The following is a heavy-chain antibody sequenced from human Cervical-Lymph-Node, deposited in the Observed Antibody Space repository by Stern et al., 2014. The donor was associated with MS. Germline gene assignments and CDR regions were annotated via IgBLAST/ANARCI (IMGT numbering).Heavy chain of an antibody. V-gene: IGHV5-51*03. CDR1: GYTFSKNW. D-gene: IGHD6-6*01. CDR3: ARRPPRRSSNDPNFGLDV. J-gene: IGHJ6*02. CDR2: IYPGDSDT. Sequence: VQLVESGAEVKKPRDSLKISCKGSGYTFSKNWIAWVRQMPGKGLEWMGIIYPGDSDTRYSPSFPGQVTMSADKSINTPYLQRHSLKAPDPPLYYCARRPPRRSSNDPNFGLDVWGQGTTVTVSS.